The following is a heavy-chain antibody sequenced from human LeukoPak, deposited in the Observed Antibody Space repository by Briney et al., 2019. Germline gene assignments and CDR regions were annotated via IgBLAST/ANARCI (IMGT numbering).Heavy chain of an antibody. CDR1: GFTFSSYW. Sequence: PGGSLRLSCAASGFTFSSYWMHWVRQAPGKGLVWVSRINSDGSSTSYADSVKGRFIISRDNAKNSLSLLMSSLRAEDTAIYYCARYHSLPAGRLFDYRDYVFDYWGQGILVTVSS. CDR3: ARYHSLPAGRLFDYRDYVFDY. CDR2: INSDGSST. J-gene: IGHJ4*02. V-gene: IGHV3-74*01. D-gene: IGHD4-17*01.